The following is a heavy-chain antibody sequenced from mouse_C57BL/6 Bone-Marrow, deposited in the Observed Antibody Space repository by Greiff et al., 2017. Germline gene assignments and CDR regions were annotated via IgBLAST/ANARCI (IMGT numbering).Heavy chain of an antibody. V-gene: IGHV1-4*01. D-gene: IGHD2-1*01. Sequence: QVQLKQSGAELARPGASVKMSCKASGYTFTSYTMHWVKQRPGQGLEWIGYINPSSGYTKYNQKFKDKATLTADKSSSTAYMQLSSLTSEDSAVXCCARVLWYLLDYWGQGTTLTVSS. J-gene: IGHJ2*01. CDR2: INPSSGYT. CDR3: ARVLWYLLDY. CDR1: GYTFTSYT.